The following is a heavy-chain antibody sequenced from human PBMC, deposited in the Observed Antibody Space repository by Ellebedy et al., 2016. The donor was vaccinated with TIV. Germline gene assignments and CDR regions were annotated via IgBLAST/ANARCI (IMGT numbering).Heavy chain of an antibody. V-gene: IGHV4-34*01. CDR3: ARRGVVPAAIRGATGAYAFDI. CDR2: INHSGST. J-gene: IGHJ3*02. D-gene: IGHD2-2*02. CDR1: GGSFSGYY. Sequence: GSLRLSXAVYGGSFSGYYWSWIRQPPGKGLEWIGEINHSGSTNYNPSLKSRVTISVDTSKNQFSLKLSSVTAADTAVYYCARRGVVPAAIRGATGAYAFDIWGQGTMVTVSS.